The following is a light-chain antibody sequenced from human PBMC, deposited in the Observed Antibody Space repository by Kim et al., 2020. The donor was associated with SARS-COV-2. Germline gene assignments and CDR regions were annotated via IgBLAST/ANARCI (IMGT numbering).Light chain of an antibody. J-gene: IGKJ3*01. CDR1: QSMLYSSNNQNY. Sequence: ATINCKSSQSMLYSSNNQNYLAWYQQKPGQPPKLLIYWASTRESGVPDRFSGSGSGTDFTLTISSLQAEDVAIYYCQQYYGTPFTFGPGTKVDIK. V-gene: IGKV4-1*01. CDR2: WAS. CDR3: QQYYGTPFT.